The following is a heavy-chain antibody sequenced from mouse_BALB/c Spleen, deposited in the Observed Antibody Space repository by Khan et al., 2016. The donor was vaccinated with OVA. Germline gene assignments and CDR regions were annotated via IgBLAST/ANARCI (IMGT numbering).Heavy chain of an antibody. CDR3: ARSGGNFHWYFDV. CDR1: GFTFSSFG. V-gene: IGHV5-17*02. Sequence: EVELVESGGGLVQPGGSRKLSCAASGFTFSSFGMHWVRQAPKKGLEWVAYISSGSSTIYYVETVKGRFTISRDNPKNTLFLQMTSLRSEDTAMYYCARSGGNFHWYFDVWGAGTSVTVSS. J-gene: IGHJ1*01. D-gene: IGHD2-1*01. CDR2: ISSGSSTI.